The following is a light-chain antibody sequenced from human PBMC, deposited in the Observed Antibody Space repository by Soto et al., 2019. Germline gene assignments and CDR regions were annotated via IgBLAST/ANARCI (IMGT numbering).Light chain of an antibody. CDR2: YAS. V-gene: IGKV3-11*01. Sequence: EIVLTQSPASLSLSPGDRATLSSRASQSVGNDLVWYHQKRGQAPRVLIYYASNRATGIPARFSGSGSGTDFTLTISGLEPEDFAFYYCQQRNSWPPTFGGGTRVEIK. CDR3: QQRNSWPPT. J-gene: IGKJ4*01. CDR1: QSVGND.